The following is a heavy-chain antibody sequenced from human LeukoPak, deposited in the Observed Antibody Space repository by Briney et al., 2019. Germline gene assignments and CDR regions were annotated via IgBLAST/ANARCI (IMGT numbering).Heavy chain of an antibody. Sequence: SETLSLTCAVYGGSFSGYYWSWIRQPPGKGLEWIGEINHSGSTNYNPSLKSRVTISVDTSKNQFSLKLSSVTAADTAVYYCARARMVRGVITTPTRFDPWGQGTLVTVSS. V-gene: IGHV4-34*01. J-gene: IGHJ5*02. CDR1: GGSFSGYY. D-gene: IGHD3-10*01. CDR3: ARARMVRGVITTPTRFDP. CDR2: INHSGST.